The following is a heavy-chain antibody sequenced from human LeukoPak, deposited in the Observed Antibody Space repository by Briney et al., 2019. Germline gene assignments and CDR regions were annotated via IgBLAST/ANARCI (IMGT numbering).Heavy chain of an antibody. CDR3: ARVAAGIGFFQH. CDR2: IHHSGST. J-gene: IGHJ1*01. V-gene: IGHV4-38-2*02. D-gene: IGHD6-13*01. Sequence: SETLSLTCIVSGYSISSGHFWGWIRQPPEKGLEWIGNIHHSGSTYYNPSLKSRVTISVDTSKNQLSLKLSSVTAADTAVYYCARVAAGIGFFQHWGQGTLVTVSS. CDR1: GYSISSGHF.